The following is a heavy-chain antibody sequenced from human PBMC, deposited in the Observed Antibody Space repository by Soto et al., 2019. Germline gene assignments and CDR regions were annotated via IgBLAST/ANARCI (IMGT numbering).Heavy chain of an antibody. CDR1: GGSISSGGSY. CDR2: IAYSGST. D-gene: IGHD4-17*01. J-gene: IGHJ6*02. V-gene: IGHV4-31*03. CDR3: ARDGTVTTGQGTFYYGFDV. Sequence: SETLSLTCTASGGSISSGGSYWNWIRQHPGKGLEWIGYIAYSGSTYYNPSLQSRVTISVDTSKNQFSLKLRSVTAADTAVYYCARDGTVTTGQGTFYYGFDVWGQGTTVTVSS.